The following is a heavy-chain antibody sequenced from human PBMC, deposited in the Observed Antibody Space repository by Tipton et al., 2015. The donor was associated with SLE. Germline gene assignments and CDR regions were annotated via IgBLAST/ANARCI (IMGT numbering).Heavy chain of an antibody. CDR2: IYHSGST. CDR1: GYSINNNYY. Sequence: TLSLICTVSGYSINNNYYWGCIRQPPGKGLEWIGSIYHSGSTYYNPSLKSRVTISVDTSKNQFSLRLNSVTAADTAVYYCARPGVAGNVNDYWGQGTLVTVSS. J-gene: IGHJ4*02. V-gene: IGHV4-38-2*02. CDR3: ARPGVAGNVNDY. D-gene: IGHD6-19*01.